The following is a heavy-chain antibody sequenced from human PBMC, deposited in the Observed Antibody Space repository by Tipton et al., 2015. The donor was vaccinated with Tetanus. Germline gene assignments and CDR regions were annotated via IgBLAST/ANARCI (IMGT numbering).Heavy chain of an antibody. CDR2: INSGST. Sequence: TLSLTCTVSGDSISSYYWNWIRQSPVKGLEWIGYINSGSTHYNPSLKSRVTISVDTSKNEFSLTLSSVTAADTAVYYCARGTWLYTSTYHRHWLDPWGQGTLVTVSS. CDR1: GDSISSYY. V-gene: IGHV4-59*12. D-gene: IGHD6-13*01. CDR3: ARGTWLYTSTYHRHWLDP. J-gene: IGHJ5*02.